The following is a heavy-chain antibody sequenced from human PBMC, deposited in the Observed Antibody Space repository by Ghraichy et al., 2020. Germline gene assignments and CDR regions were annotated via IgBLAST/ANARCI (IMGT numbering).Heavy chain of an antibody. J-gene: IGHJ5*02. Sequence: GGSLRLSCAASGFTFSSYGMHWVRQAPGKGLEWVAVISYDGSNKCYADSVKGRFTISRDNSKNTLYLQMNSLRAEDTAVYYCAKDWSSTSNNYYDTRNWFDPWSQGTLVTVSS. D-gene: IGHD3-22*01. CDR1: GFTFSSYG. CDR3: AKDWSSTSNNYYDTRNWFDP. CDR2: ISYDGSNK. V-gene: IGHV3-30*18.